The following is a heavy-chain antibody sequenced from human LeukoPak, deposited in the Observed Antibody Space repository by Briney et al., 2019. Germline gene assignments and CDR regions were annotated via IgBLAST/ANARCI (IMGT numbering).Heavy chain of an antibody. J-gene: IGHJ5*02. CDR3: AKDAQWFGVLNNWFDP. CDR2: ISGSGGST. Sequence: PGGSLRLSCAASGFTFSSYAMSWVRQAPGKGLEWVSAISGSGGSTYYADSVRGRLTISRDNSKNTLYLQMNSLRAEDTAVYYCAKDAQWFGVLNNWFDPWGQGTLVTVSS. D-gene: IGHD3-10*01. V-gene: IGHV3-23*01. CDR1: GFTFSSYA.